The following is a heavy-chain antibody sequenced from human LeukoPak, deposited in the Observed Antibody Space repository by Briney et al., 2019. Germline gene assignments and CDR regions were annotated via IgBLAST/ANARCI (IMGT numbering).Heavy chain of an antibody. CDR3: AKDIDYGGAS. Sequence: GRSLRLSCAASGFTLSNYGMHWVRQAPGKGLEWVALISYDGNNKYYSDSMKGRFTISRDNSKNTLYLQMNSLRAEDTGVYLCAKDIDYGGASWVQGTLVIVSS. CDR1: GFTLSNYG. V-gene: IGHV3-30*18. D-gene: IGHD4-23*01. J-gene: IGHJ4*02. CDR2: ISYDGNNK.